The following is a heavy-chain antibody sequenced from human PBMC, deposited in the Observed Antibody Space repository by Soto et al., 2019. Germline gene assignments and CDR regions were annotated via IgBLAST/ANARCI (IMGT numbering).Heavy chain of an antibody. J-gene: IGHJ4*02. CDR2: INAGNGNT. Sequence: QVQLVQSGAEVKKPGASVKVSCKASGYTFTSYAMHWVRQAPEQRLEWMGWINAGNGNTKYSQKFQGRVTITRDTSASTAYMELTSLRSEEAAVYYCARSSGYYYVDYWGQGTLVTVSS. V-gene: IGHV1-3*01. CDR1: GYTFTSYA. CDR3: ARSSGYYYVDY. D-gene: IGHD3-22*01.